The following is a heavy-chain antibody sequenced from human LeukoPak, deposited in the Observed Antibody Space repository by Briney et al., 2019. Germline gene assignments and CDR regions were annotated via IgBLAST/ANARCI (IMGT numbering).Heavy chain of an antibody. J-gene: IGHJ3*02. Sequence: SETLSLTCSVSGGSITSSSYYWGWIRQPPEKGLEWIGSIYYTGGTYYSPSLKSRVTISVDTSKNQFSLKLSSVTAADTAVYYCARDLGDIVVVPAAKSAFDIWGQGTMVTVSS. D-gene: IGHD2-2*01. CDR3: ARDLGDIVVVPAAKSAFDI. CDR2: IYYTGGT. CDR1: GGSITSSSYY. V-gene: IGHV4-39*02.